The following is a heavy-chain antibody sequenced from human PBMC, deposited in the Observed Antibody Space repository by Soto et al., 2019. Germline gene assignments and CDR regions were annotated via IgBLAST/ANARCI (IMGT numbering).Heavy chain of an antibody. CDR1: GYTFTSYG. CDR3: GGGGPSFDFWSGYYGQLDY. J-gene: IGHJ4*02. CDR2: ISAYNGNT. V-gene: IGHV1-18*01. D-gene: IGHD3-3*01. Sequence: ASVKVSCKASGYTFTSYGISWVRKAPGQGLEWKGWISAYNGNTNYAQKLQGRVTMTTDTSTSTAYMELRSLRSDGAAVYYCGGGGPSFDFWSGYYGQLDYWGQGTLVTVSS.